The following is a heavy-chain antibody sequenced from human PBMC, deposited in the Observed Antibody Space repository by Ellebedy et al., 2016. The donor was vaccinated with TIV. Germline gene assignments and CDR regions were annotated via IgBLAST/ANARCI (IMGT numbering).Heavy chain of an antibody. CDR1: GFTFSTYG. V-gene: IGHV3-30*03. J-gene: IGHJ4*02. CDR3: SRDLHRSSTNDY. Sequence: PGGSLRLSCAASGFTFSTYGMHWVRQAPGKGPEWVATISIDGSETYYTDSVKGRFTISRDNSRNMLYLQMNSLRVEDTAVYYCSRDLHRSSTNDYWGQGTLVTVSS. D-gene: IGHD6-6*01. CDR2: ISIDGSET.